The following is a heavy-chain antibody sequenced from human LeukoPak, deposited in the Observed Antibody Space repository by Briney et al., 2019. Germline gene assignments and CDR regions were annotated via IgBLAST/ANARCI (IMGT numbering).Heavy chain of an antibody. CDR1: GYTFTGYY. Sequence: ASVKVSCKASGYTFTGYYMHWVRQAPGQGLEWMGWINPNSGGTNYAQKFQGWVTMTRDTSISTAYMELSRLRSDDTAVYYCARGAMTTATTIPLHFDYWGQGTLVTVSS. CDR2: INPNSGGT. J-gene: IGHJ4*02. D-gene: IGHD4-17*01. V-gene: IGHV1-2*04. CDR3: ARGAMTTATTIPLHFDY.